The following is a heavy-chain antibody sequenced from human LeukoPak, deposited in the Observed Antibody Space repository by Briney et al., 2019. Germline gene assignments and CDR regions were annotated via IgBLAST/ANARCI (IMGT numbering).Heavy chain of an antibody. D-gene: IGHD3-22*01. CDR1: GFTFSSHS. J-gene: IGHJ4*02. CDR2: ISSDSIYI. CDR3: AKQGWGDYYDSSGYCHFDY. Sequence: GGSLRLSCAASGFTFSSHSMNWVRQAPGKGLEWVSSISSDSIYIFYADSVKGRFTISRDNAKNSLYLQMNSLRAEDTAIYYCAKQGWGDYYDSSGYCHFDYWGQGTLVTVSS. V-gene: IGHV3-21*04.